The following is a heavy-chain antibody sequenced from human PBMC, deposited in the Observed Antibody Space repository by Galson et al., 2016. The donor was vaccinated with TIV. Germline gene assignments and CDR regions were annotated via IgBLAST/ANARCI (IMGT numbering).Heavy chain of an antibody. CDR3: AREVGGKGSY. CDR1: GFSFGDYW. D-gene: IGHD5-18*01. Sequence: SLRLSCAASGFSFGDYWMHWVRQASGKGLEWVANIKQDGGEIYYVDSVRGRFIISRDNARNSVYLQMNSLRAEDTAVYYCAREVGGKGSYGGQGTLVTVSS. V-gene: IGHV3-7*01. CDR2: IKQDGGEI. J-gene: IGHJ4*02.